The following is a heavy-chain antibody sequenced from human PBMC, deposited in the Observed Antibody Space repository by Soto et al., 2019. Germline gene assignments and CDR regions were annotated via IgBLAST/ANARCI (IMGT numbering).Heavy chain of an antibody. CDR1: GFSLSTSGMC. D-gene: IGHD1-26*01. CDR2: IDWDDDK. CDR3: ARIHFSGSYGRYFDY. Sequence: SGPTLVNPTQTLTLTCTFSGFSLSTSGMCVSWIRQPPGKALEWLARIDWDDDKYYSTSLKTRLTISKDTSKNQVVLTMTNMDPVDTATYYCARIHFSGSYGRYFDYWGQGTLVTSPQ. V-gene: IGHV2-70*11. J-gene: IGHJ4*02.